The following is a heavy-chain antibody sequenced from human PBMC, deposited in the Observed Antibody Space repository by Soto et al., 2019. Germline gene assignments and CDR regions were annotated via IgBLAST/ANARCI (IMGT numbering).Heavy chain of an antibody. V-gene: IGHV3-33*01. CDR1: GFTFSSYG. CDR3: AREVGYDFWSAYDLDY. D-gene: IGHD3-3*01. CDR2: IWYDGSNK. J-gene: IGHJ4*02. Sequence: QVQLVESGGGVVQPGRSLRLSCAASGFTFSSYGMHWVRQAPGKGLEWVAVIWYDGSNKYYADSVKGRFTISRDNSKNTLHLQINSLRAEDTAVYYCAREVGYDFWSAYDLDYWGQGTLVTVSS.